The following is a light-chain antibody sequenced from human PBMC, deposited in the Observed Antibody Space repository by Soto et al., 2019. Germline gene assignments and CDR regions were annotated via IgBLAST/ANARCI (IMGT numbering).Light chain of an antibody. CDR3: VLFIRSVVV. V-gene: IGLV8-61*01. Sequence: QTVVTQEQSFSVSPGGTVTRTCGLSPGSVSNSHYPSWYQQTPGQAPRTLIYSTDTRSSGVPDRFSCSILGNKAALTITGDQAYYETDYYCVLFIRSVVVFGGGTNLTVL. CDR1: PGSVSNSHY. J-gene: IGLJ2*01. CDR2: STD.